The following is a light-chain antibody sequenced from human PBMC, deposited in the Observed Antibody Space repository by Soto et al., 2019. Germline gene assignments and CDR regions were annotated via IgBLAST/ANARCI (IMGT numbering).Light chain of an antibody. CDR1: QGIRND. J-gene: IGKJ1*01. V-gene: IGKV1-6*01. Sequence: AIQMTQSPSSLSASVGDRVTITCRASQGIRNDLGWYQQKPGKAPKLLIYATSSLQSGVPSRFSGRGSGTDFTLTISSLQHEDFATYSCLQDYNYPWTFGQGTKVEIK. CDR3: LQDYNYPWT. CDR2: ATS.